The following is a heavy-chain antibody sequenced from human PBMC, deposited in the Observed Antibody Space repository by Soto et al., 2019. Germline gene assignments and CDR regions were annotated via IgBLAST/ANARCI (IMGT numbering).Heavy chain of an antibody. CDR2: FTRSGNT. D-gene: IGHD3-10*01. CDR1: GFTFSDHY. V-gene: IGHV3-53*01. Sequence: GGSLRLSCAASGFTFSDHYMDWVRQAPGKGLEWVSTFTRSGNTYYADSVKGRFTISRDNSKNTLYLQMDSLRAEDTAVYYCAREFAPGSPNHDYWGLGTLVTVSS. CDR3: AREFAPGSPNHDY. J-gene: IGHJ4*02.